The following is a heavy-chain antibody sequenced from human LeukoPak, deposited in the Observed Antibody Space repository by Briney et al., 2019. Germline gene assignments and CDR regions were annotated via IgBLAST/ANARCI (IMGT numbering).Heavy chain of an antibody. D-gene: IGHD2/OR15-2a*01. Sequence: KPSETLSLTCAVYGGSFSGYYWSWIRQPPGKGLEWIGEINHSGSTNYNPSLKSRVTISVDTSKNQFSLKLSSVTAADTAVYYCARRGLYGLIYWGQETLVTVSP. V-gene: IGHV4-34*01. J-gene: IGHJ4*02. CDR3: ARRGLYGLIY. CDR2: INHSGST. CDR1: GGSFSGYY.